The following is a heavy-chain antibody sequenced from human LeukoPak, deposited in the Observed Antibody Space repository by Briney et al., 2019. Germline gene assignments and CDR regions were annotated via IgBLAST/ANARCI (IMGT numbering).Heavy chain of an antibody. CDR2: TYYSGIA. Sequence: PSETLSLICSVSGVSVRNYYWIWMREPPGKGQEWIGYTYYSGIAKYNPYLQGRVTISIDTSKNEFSLMLTSVTAADTAVYFCARAGNYVDWGQGTLITVSS. CDR1: GVSVRNYY. CDR3: ARAGNYVD. J-gene: IGHJ4*02. D-gene: IGHD1-7*01. V-gene: IGHV4-59*02.